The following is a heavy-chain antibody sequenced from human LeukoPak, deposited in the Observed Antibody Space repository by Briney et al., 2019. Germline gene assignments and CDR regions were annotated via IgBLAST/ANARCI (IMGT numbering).Heavy chain of an antibody. CDR1: GGSISSYY. CDR3: ASTAGYSGYDY. CDR2: IYYSGST. D-gene: IGHD5-12*01. Sequence: PSETLSLTCTVSGGSISSYYWSWIRQPPGKGLEWIGYIYYSGSTNYNPSLKSRVTISVGTSKNQFSLKLSSVTAADTAVYYCASTAGYSGYDYWGQGTLVTVSS. V-gene: IGHV4-59*01. J-gene: IGHJ4*02.